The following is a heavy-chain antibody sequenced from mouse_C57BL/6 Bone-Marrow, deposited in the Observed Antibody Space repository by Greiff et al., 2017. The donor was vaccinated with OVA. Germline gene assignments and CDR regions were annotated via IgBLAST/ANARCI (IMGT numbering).Heavy chain of an antibody. Sequence: QVHVKQSGAELVRPGSSVKLSCKASGYTFTSYWMDWVKQRPGQGLEWIGNIYPSDSETHYNQKFKDKATLTVDKSSSTACMQLSSLTSEDSAVYYCARDPLFDYWGQGTTLTVSS. CDR3: ARDPLFDY. CDR1: GYTFTSYW. CDR2: IYPSDSET. J-gene: IGHJ2*01. V-gene: IGHV1-61*01.